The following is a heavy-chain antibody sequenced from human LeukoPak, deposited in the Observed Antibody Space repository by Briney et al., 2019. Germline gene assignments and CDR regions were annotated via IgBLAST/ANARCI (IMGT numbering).Heavy chain of an antibody. Sequence: HPGGSLRLSCAASGFTFSSYGMHWVRQAPGKGLEWVAVISYDGSNKYYADSVKGRFTISRDNSKNTLYLQMNSLRAEDTAVYYCAKDLAATAKYYFDYWGQGTLVTVSS. CDR1: GFTFSSYG. CDR3: AKDLAATAKYYFDY. CDR2: ISYDGSNK. V-gene: IGHV3-30*18. D-gene: IGHD1-26*01. J-gene: IGHJ4*02.